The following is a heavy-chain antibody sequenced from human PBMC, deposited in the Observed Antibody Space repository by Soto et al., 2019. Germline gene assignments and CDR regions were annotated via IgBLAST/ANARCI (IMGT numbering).Heavy chain of an antibody. V-gene: IGHV4-59*01. Sequence: PSETLSLTCTVSGGSISSYYWSWIRQPPGKGLEWIGYIYYSGSTNYNPSLKSRVTISVDTSKNQFSLKLSSVTAADTAVYYCAREKLAGLDSSGYNWFDPWGQGTLVTVSS. CDR2: IYYSGST. J-gene: IGHJ5*02. CDR1: GGSISSYY. D-gene: IGHD3-22*01. CDR3: AREKLAGLDSSGYNWFDP.